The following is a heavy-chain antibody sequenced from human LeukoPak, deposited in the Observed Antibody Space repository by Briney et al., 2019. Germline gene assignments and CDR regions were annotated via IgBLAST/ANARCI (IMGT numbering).Heavy chain of an antibody. CDR2: ISGSGGST. Sequence: GSLRLSCAASGFTFSSYAMSWVRQAPGKGLEWVSAISGSGGSTYYADSVKGRFTISRDNSKNTLYLQMNSLRAEDTAVYYCAKTSYDFWSGYYLRGYFDYWGQGTLVTVSS. J-gene: IGHJ4*02. CDR1: GFTFSSYA. D-gene: IGHD3-3*01. CDR3: AKTSYDFWSGYYLRGYFDY. V-gene: IGHV3-23*01.